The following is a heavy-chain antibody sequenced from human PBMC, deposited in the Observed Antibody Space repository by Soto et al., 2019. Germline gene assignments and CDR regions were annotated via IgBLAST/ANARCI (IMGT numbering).Heavy chain of an antibody. CDR2: IYYTGST. D-gene: IGHD6-13*01. CDR3: ARRIAATGQTFDY. CDR1: GGSISSSTYY. V-gene: IGHV4-39*01. J-gene: IGHJ4*02. Sequence: SETLSLTCTVSGGSISSSTYYWGWIRQPPGKGLEWIGNIYYTGSTYYNPSLKSRVTISVDTSKNQFSLKLSSVTAADTAVYYCARRIAATGQTFDYWGQGALVTVSS.